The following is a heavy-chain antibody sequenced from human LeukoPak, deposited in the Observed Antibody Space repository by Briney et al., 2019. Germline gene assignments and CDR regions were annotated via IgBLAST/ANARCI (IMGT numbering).Heavy chain of an antibody. V-gene: IGHV3-74*01. CDR1: GFTFSSYW. J-gene: IGHJ5*02. CDR3: ARPYSSWYNWFDP. CDR2: INSDGSST. Sequence: GGSLRLSCAASGFTFSSYWMHWVRQAPGKGLVWVSRINSDGSSTSYADSVKGRFTISRDNAKNTLYLQMNSLRAEDTAVYYCARPYSSWYNWFDPWGQGTLVTVSS. D-gene: IGHD6-13*01.